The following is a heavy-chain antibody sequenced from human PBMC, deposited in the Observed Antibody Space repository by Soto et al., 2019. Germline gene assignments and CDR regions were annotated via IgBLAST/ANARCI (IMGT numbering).Heavy chain of an antibody. D-gene: IGHD3-3*01. CDR2: ISGSGDST. CDR3: AKVIFGVLSDFVY. Sequence: GGSLRLSCAASGFIFSSYAMSWVRQAPGKGLEWVSGISGSGDSTYYADSVKGRFTISRDNSKNTLYLQMNSLRAEDTALYYCAKVIFGVLSDFVYRGQGTLVTLSS. J-gene: IGHJ4*02. V-gene: IGHV3-23*01. CDR1: GFIFSSYA.